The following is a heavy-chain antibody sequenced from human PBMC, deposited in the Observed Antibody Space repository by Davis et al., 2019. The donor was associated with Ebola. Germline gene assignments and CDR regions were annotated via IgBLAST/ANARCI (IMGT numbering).Heavy chain of an antibody. D-gene: IGHD1-7*01. CDR1: GFTFSNYD. J-gene: IGHJ3*02. Sequence: GESLKISCEASGFTFSNYDMHWVRQAPGKGLEWLTVISYDGSHNFYADVVKDRFTVSRDDSKSTLYLQMNNLRVEDTAVYYCAGNYAKSAFDIWGPGTMVAVSS. CDR2: ISYDGSHN. V-gene: IGHV3-30*03. CDR3: AGNYAKSAFDI.